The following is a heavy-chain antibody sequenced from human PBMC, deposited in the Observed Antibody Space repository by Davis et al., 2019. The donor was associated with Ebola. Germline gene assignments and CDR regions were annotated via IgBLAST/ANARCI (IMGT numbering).Heavy chain of an antibody. CDR2: IIPTFDKA. J-gene: IGHJ6*02. CDR3: ARDEEVVRGRDLNYGLDV. D-gene: IGHD6-6*01. CDR1: GGPFVNFA. V-gene: IGHV1-69*04. Sequence: AASVKVSCKASGGPFVNFAISWVRLAPGQGLEWMGRIIPTFDKAHYAQEFQGRLTITADRSTSTVYMELSSLRSDDTALYFCARDEEVVRGRDLNYGLDVWGQGTPVTVSS.